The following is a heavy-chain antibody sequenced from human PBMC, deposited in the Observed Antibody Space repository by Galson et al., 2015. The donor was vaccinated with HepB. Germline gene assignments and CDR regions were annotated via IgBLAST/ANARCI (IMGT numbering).Heavy chain of an antibody. Sequence: SVKVSCKASGYTFTSYYMHWVRQAPGQGLEWMGIINPSGGSTSYAQKFQGRVTMTRDTSTSTVYMELSSLRSEDTAVYYCAISILWFGELSALDPWGQGTLVTVSS. V-gene: IGHV1-46*01. CDR2: INPSGGST. D-gene: IGHD3-10*01. CDR1: GYTFTSYY. J-gene: IGHJ5*02. CDR3: AISILWFGELSALDP.